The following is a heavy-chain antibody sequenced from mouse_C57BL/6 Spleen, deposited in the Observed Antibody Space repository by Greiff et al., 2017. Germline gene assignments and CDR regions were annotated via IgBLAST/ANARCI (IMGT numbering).Heavy chain of an antibody. CDR3: ARGRTLDAMDY. D-gene: IGHD2-10*02. V-gene: IGHV3-1*01. Sequence: EVQLQQSGPGMVKPSQSLSLTCTVTGYSITSGYDWHWIRHFPGNKLEWMGYISYSGSTNYNPSLKSRISITHDTSKNHFFLKLNSVTTEDTATYYCARGRTLDAMDYWGQGTSVTVSS. CDR1: GYSITSGYD. CDR2: ISYSGST. J-gene: IGHJ4*01.